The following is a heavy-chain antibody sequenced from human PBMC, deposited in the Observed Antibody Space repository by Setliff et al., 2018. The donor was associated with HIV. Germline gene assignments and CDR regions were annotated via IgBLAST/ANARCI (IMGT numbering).Heavy chain of an antibody. CDR1: GGSISSGNYY. J-gene: IGHJ4*02. D-gene: IGHD3-3*01. V-gene: IGHV4-39*01. CDR2: IDSSGNT. CDR3: ARHLESKLLSY. Sequence: PSETLSLTCIVSGGSISSGNYYWSWIRQHPVKGLEWIGYIDSSGNTYYNPSLRSRVTVSVDTSKNQFSLKLSSVTAADTAVYYCARHLESKLLSYWGQGTLVTVSS.